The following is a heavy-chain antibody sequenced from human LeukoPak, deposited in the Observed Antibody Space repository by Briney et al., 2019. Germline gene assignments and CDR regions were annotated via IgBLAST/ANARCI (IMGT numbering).Heavy chain of an antibody. Sequence: ASVTVSCTASGYTFTSYYMHWVRQAPGQGLEWVGIINPSGGTTTYPQKFQGRVTMTRDTSTSTVYMELSSLRSEDTAVYYCARGGDIVVVEAAVTDFDYWGQGTLVTVSS. CDR1: GYTFTSYY. V-gene: IGHV1-46*01. J-gene: IGHJ4*02. D-gene: IGHD2-15*01. CDR2: INPSGGTT. CDR3: ARGGDIVVVEAAVTDFDY.